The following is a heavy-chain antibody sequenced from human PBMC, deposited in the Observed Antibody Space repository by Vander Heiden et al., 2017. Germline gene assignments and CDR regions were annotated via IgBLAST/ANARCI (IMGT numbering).Heavy chain of an antibody. V-gene: IGHV1-24*01. CDR3: ATEAGNVVTTPPFYYYGLDV. D-gene: IGHD4-17*01. Sequence: QVQLVQSGAELKKPGASVKVSCNVSAYTIGELSMHWVRQAPGKGLEWMGGLDPESGETVYAPALVGRVTMTEDTFPDTAYMELSSLRSEDTAVYYCATEAGNVVTTPPFYYYGLDVWGQGTTVTVSS. J-gene: IGHJ6*02. CDR2: LDPESGET. CDR1: AYTIGELS.